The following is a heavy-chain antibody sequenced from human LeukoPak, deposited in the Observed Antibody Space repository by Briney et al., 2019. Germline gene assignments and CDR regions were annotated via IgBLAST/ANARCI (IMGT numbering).Heavy chain of an antibody. V-gene: IGHV4-30-4*01. Sequence: SETLSLTCTVSGVSISSGDYYWSWIRQPPGKGLEWIGYIYSNGSTYYNPSLESRVTMSLDTSNNQFSLKLSSVTAADTAVYYCAREGVQLWLRYFDYWGQGTLVTVSS. CDR2: IYSNGST. D-gene: IGHD5-18*01. CDR3: AREGVQLWLRYFDY. CDR1: GVSISSGDYY. J-gene: IGHJ4*02.